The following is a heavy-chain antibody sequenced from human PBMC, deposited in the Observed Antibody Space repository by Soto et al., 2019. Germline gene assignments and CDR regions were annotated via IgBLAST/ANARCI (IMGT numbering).Heavy chain of an antibody. CDR3: ARIGFYDSSETNNWFDP. CDR1: GGTFSSYA. J-gene: IGHJ5*02. Sequence: SVKVSCKASGGTFSSYAISWVRQAPGQGLEWMGGIIPIFSTANYAQKFQGRVTITADESTSTAYMELSSLRSEDTAVYYCARIGFYDSSETNNWFDPCGQRTLVPVSA. CDR2: IIPIFSTA. D-gene: IGHD3-22*01. V-gene: IGHV1-69*13.